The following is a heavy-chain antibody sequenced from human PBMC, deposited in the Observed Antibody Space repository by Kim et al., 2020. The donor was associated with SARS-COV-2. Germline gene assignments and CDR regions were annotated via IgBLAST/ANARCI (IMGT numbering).Heavy chain of an antibody. Sequence: GESLKISCKGSGYSFTSYWISWVRQMPGKGLEWMGRIDPSDSYTNYSPSFQGHVTISADKSISTAYLQWSSLKASDTAMYYCARLVRSIAARSYYYYYYGMDVWGQGTTVTVSS. J-gene: IGHJ6*02. CDR2: IDPSDSYT. V-gene: IGHV5-10-1*01. CDR3: ARLVRSIAARSYYYYYYGMDV. D-gene: IGHD6-6*01. CDR1: GYSFTSYW.